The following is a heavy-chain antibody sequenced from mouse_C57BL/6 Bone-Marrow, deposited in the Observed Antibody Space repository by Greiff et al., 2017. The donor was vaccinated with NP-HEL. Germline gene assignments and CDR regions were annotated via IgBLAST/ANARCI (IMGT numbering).Heavy chain of an antibody. Sequence: VKLQQPGAELVKPGASVKLSCKASGYTFTSYWMHWVKQRPGQGLEWIGMIHPNSGSTNYNEKFKSKATLTVDKSSSTAYMQLSSLTSEDSAVYYCASYYYGRRYFDYWGQGTTLTVSS. CDR2: IHPNSGST. J-gene: IGHJ2*01. V-gene: IGHV1-64*01. CDR1: GYTFTSYW. CDR3: ASYYYGRRYFDY. D-gene: IGHD1-1*01.